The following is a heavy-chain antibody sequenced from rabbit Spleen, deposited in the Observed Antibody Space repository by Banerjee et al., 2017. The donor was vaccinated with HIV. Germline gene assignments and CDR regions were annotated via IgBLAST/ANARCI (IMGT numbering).Heavy chain of an antibody. V-gene: IGHV1S45*01. CDR3: ARDTGTSFSTYGMDL. CDR2: INASTGKP. Sequence: QEQLVESGGGLVKPEGSLKLSCTASGFSFGDRDVMCWVRQAPGKGLEWIACINASTGKPVYATWATGRFTISRTSSPTVTLRMTSLTAADRATYFCARDTGTSFSTYGMDLWGPGTLVTVS. D-gene: IGHD7-1*01. J-gene: IGHJ6*01. CDR1: GFSFGDRDV.